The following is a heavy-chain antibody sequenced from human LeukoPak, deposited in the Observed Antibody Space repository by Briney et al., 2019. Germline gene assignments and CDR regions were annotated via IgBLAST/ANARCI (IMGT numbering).Heavy chain of an antibody. CDR3: ARAGYYYDSSGYWYYMDV. CDR2: IKHDLSEK. J-gene: IGHJ6*03. CDR1: GFTFSNYW. Sequence: GGSLRLSCAASGFTFSNYWMNWVRQAPGKGLEWVANIKHDLSEKYYVDSVKGRFTISRDNAKNSLYLQMNSLRAEDTALYYCARAGYYYDSSGYWYYMDVWGKGTTVTVSS. D-gene: IGHD3-22*01. V-gene: IGHV3-7*03.